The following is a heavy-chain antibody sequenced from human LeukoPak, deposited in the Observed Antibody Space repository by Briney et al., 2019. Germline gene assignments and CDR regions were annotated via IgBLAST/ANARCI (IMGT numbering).Heavy chain of an antibody. J-gene: IGHJ4*02. Sequence: SETLSLTCAVYGGSFSGYYWSWIRQPPGKGLEWIGEINHSGSTNYNPSLKSRVTISVDTSKNQFSLKLSSVAAADTAVYYCAMKVYGDYGFQFDYWGQGTLVTVSS. CDR1: GGSFSGYY. CDR3: AMKVYGDYGFQFDY. V-gene: IGHV4-34*01. CDR2: INHSGST. D-gene: IGHD4-17*01.